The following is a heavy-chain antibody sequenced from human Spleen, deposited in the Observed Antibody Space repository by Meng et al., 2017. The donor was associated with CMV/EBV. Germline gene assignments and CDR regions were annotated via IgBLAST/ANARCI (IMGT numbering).Heavy chain of an antibody. J-gene: IGHJ5*02. CDR2: IYSTGRT. CDR1: GYGSSASYY. D-gene: IGHD4-17*01. CDR3: ARAVTVRSFGDWFDP. Sequence: GYGSSASYYWSWIRQPPGKELEWIGYIYSTGRTDYNPSLRSRVTMSVDTSRNQFSLKVQSVTAADTAVYYCARAVTVRSFGDWFDPWGLGTLVTVSS. V-gene: IGHV4-61*01.